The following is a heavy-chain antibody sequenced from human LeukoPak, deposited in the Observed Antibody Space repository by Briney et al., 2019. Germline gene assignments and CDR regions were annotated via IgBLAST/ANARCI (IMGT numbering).Heavy chain of an antibody. CDR3: AREGGYCSSTSCYYGMDV. J-gene: IGHJ6*02. V-gene: IGHV3-48*02. CDR2: ISSSSSTI. CDR1: GFTFSSYS. D-gene: IGHD2-2*01. Sequence: PGGSLRLSCAASGFTFSSYSMNWVRQAPGKGLEWVSYISSSSSTIYYADSVKGRFTISRDNAKNSLYLQMNSLRDEDTAVYYCAREGGYCSSTSCYYGMDVWGQGTTVTVSS.